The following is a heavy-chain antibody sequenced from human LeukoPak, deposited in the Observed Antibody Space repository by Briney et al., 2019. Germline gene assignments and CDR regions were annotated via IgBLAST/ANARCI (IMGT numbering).Heavy chain of an antibody. D-gene: IGHD2-2*01. CDR1: GGSFGGYY. Sequence: KPSETLSLTCAVYGGSFGGYYWSWIRQPPGKGLEWIGEITHSGSTNYNPSLKSRVTISVATSKNQFSLKLSSVTVADTAVYYCASHIVVVPAAKKKNWFDPWGQGTRVTVSS. CDR3: ASHIVVVPAAKKKNWFDP. J-gene: IGHJ5*02. CDR2: ITHSGST. V-gene: IGHV4-34*01.